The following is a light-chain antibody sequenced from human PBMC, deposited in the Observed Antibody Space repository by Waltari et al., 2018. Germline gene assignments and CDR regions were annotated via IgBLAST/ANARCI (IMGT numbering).Light chain of an antibody. J-gene: IGLJ3*02. Sequence: QSALTQPASVSGSPGQSITISCTGTSSDGGAYIHVSWYQQRPGKAPKLIIHNVSNRPSGVSNRFSGSKSANTASLTISGLQAEDEADYYCSSYTTSGTWVFGGGTKVTVL. CDR3: SSYTTSGTWV. V-gene: IGLV2-14*03. CDR1: SSDGGAYIH. CDR2: NVS.